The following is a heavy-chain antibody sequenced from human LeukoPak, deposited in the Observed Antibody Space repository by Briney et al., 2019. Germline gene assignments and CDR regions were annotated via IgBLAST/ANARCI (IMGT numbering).Heavy chain of an antibody. CDR3: ATDTYYYGSGVLSR. J-gene: IGHJ4*02. D-gene: IGHD3-10*01. V-gene: IGHV1-24*01. CDR2: FDPEDGET. Sequence: GASVKVSCKVCGYTLTELSMHWVRQAPGKGLEWMGGFDPEDGETIYAQKFQGRVTMTEDTSTDTAYMELSSLRSEDTAVYYCATDTYYYGSGVLSRWGQGTLVTVSS. CDR1: GYTLTELS.